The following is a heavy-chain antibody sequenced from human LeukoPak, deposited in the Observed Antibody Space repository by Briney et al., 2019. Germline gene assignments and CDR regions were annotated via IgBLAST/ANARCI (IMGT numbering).Heavy chain of an antibody. Sequence: GGSLRLSCGASGFSFNNAYMSWVRQAPGKGPEWVGLIKSKIDGETIEYAAPVKDRFVISREDSKNTVYLQMTSLKIEDTAVYYCTTDSATVDYWGQGTLVTVSS. J-gene: IGHJ4*02. D-gene: IGHD1-14*01. CDR3: TTDSATVDY. V-gene: IGHV3-15*01. CDR1: GFSFNNAY. CDR2: IKSKIDGETI.